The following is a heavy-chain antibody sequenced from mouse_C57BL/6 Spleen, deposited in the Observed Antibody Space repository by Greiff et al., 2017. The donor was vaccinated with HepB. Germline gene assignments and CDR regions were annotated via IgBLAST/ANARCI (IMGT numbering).Heavy chain of an antibody. D-gene: IGHD2-13*01. CDR2: IYPRSGNT. J-gene: IGHJ4*01. V-gene: IGHV1-81*01. CDR1: GYTFTSYG. CDR3: ARMGDHYAMDY. Sequence: VQLQQSGAELARPGASVKLSCKASGYTFTSYGISWVKQRTGQGLEWIGEIYPRSGNTYYNEKFKGKATLTAEKSSSTAYMELRSLTSEDSAVYFCARMGDHYAMDYWGQGTSVTVSS.